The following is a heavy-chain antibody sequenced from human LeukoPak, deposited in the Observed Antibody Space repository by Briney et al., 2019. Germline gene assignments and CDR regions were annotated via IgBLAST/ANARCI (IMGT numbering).Heavy chain of an antibody. V-gene: IGHV3-48*04. CDR2: ISSSGSTI. D-gene: IGHD4-17*01. J-gene: IGHJ4*02. Sequence: GGSLRLSCAASGFTFSSYWMHWVRQAPGKGLVWVSYISSSGSTIYYADSVKGRFTISRDNAKNSLYLQMNSLRAEDTAVYYCARDRGDYGDYSDYWGQGTLVTVSS. CDR1: GFTFSSYW. CDR3: ARDRGDYGDYSDY.